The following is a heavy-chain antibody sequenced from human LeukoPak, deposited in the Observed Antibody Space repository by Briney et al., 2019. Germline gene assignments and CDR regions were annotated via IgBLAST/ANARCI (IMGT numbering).Heavy chain of an antibody. CDR2: INPNSGGT. J-gene: IGHJ6*02. V-gene: IGHV1-2*02. CDR1: GYTFTSYY. D-gene: IGHD3-10*01. CDR3: ARATSPPYGSGSYHYYGMDV. Sequence: ASVKVSCKASGYTFTSYYMHWVRQAPGQGLEWMGWINPNSGGTNYAQKFQGRVTMTRDTSISTAYMELSRLRSDDTAVYYCARATSPPYGSGSYHYYGMDVWGQGTTVTVSS.